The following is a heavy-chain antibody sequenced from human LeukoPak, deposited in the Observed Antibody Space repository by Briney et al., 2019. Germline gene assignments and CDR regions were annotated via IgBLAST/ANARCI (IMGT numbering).Heavy chain of an antibody. D-gene: IGHD6-19*01. J-gene: IGHJ4*02. CDR2: INHSGST. Sequence: PSETLSLTCAVYGGSFSGYYWSWIRQPPGKGLEWIGEINHSGSTYYNPSLKSRVTISVDTSKNQFSLKLSSVTAADTAVYYCARGYSSGWSWGQGTLVTVSS. V-gene: IGHV4-34*01. CDR1: GGSFSGYY. CDR3: ARGYSSGWS.